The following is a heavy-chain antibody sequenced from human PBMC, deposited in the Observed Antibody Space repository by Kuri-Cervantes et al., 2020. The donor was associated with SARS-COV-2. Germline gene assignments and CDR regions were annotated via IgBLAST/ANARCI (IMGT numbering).Heavy chain of an antibody. J-gene: IGHJ5*02. D-gene: IGHD2-2*01. CDR2: ISYDGSNK. CDR3: ARDRGVDYCSSTSCPSGPFGPFDP. CDR1: GFTFSSYA. V-gene: IGHV3-30-3*01. Sequence: GESLKISCAAPGFTFSSYAMHWVRQAPGKGLEWVAVISYDGSNKYYADSVKGRFTISRDNSKNTLYLQMNSLRAEDTAVYYCARDRGVDYCSSTSCPSGPFGPFDPWGQGTLVTVSS.